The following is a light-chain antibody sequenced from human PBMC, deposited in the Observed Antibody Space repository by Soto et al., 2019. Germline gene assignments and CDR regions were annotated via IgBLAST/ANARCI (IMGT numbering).Light chain of an antibody. CDR1: QNVGTF. J-gene: IGKJ5*01. Sequence: EIVLTQSPATLSLSPGDRATLSCRASQNVGTFLAWYQQRPGQVPRLLIYDASNRATGIPARFSGSGSGTDFTLTISGLEPEDFGLYYCQQRSDWPPITFGQGTRLDIK. CDR2: DAS. V-gene: IGKV3-11*01. CDR3: QQRSDWPPIT.